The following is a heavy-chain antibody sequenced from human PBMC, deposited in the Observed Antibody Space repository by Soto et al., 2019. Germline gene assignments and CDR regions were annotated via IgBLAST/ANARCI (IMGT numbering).Heavy chain of an antibody. V-gene: IGHV3-21*01. CDR1: GFTFSSYS. CDR2: ISSSSSYI. Sequence: GGSLRLSCAASGFTFSSYSMNWVRQAPGKGLEWVSSISSSSSYIYYADSVKGRFTISRDNAKNSLYLQMNSLRAEDTAVYYCARVWGWCSGGSCQAIDYWGQGTLVTVSS. J-gene: IGHJ4*02. D-gene: IGHD2-15*01. CDR3: ARVWGWCSGGSCQAIDY.